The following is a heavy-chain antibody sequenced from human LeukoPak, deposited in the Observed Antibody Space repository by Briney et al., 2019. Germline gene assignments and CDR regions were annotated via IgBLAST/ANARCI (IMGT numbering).Heavy chain of an antibody. Sequence: SETLSLTCTVSGGSISSSSYYWGWIRQPPGKGLEWIGSIYYSGSTYYNPSLKSRVTISVDTSKNQFSLKLSSVTAADTAVYYCASYPYSGDGDYWGQGTLVTVSS. V-gene: IGHV4-39*01. D-gene: IGHD1-26*01. CDR3: ASYPYSGDGDY. J-gene: IGHJ4*02. CDR2: IYYSGST. CDR1: GGSISSSSYY.